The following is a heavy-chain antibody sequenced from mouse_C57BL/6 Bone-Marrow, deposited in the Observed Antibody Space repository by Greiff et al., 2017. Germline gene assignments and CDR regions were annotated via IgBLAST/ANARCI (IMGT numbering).Heavy chain of an antibody. V-gene: IGHV1-55*01. CDR2: IYPGSGST. D-gene: IGHD2-5*01. J-gene: IGHJ1*01. CDR1: GYTFTSYW. Sequence: QVQLQQSGAELVKPGASVKMSCKASGYTFTSYWITWVKQRPGQGLEWIGDIYPGSGSTNYNEKFKSKATLTVDTSSSTAYMQLSSLTSEDFAVYYCARPYYSNYWYVNVRGAGTALPVSS. CDR3: ARPYYSNYWYVNV.